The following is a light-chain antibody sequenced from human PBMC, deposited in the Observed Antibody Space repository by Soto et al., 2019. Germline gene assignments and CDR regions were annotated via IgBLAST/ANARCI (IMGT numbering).Light chain of an antibody. V-gene: IGKV1-39*01. CDR3: QQYYDYPRT. Sequence: DMQMTQSPSSLSASVGDRVTITCRASQSISSYLNWYQQIPGKAPKVLIYAASTLQTGVPSRFSGSGSGTDFILTINWLQSEDFATYYCQQYYDYPRTFGQGTKVDIK. CDR1: QSISSY. J-gene: IGKJ1*01. CDR2: AAS.